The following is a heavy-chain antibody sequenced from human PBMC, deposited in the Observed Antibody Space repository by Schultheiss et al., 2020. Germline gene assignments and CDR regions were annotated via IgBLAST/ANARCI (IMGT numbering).Heavy chain of an antibody. CDR3: ARVTSYYSYYMDV. Sequence: SVKVSCKASGGTFSSYTISWVRQAPGQGLEWMGRIIPILGIANYAQKFQGRVTITADKSTSTAYMELSSLRSDDSAVYYCARVTSYYSYYMDVWGKGTTVTVSS. J-gene: IGHJ6*03. V-gene: IGHV1-69*02. CDR1: GGTFSSYT. D-gene: IGHD4-23*01. CDR2: IIPILGIA.